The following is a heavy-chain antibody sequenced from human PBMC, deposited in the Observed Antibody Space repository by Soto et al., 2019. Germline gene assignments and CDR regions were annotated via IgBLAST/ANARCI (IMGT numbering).Heavy chain of an antibody. V-gene: IGHV4-30-4*01. D-gene: IGHD3-10*01. CDR1: GGSISSADYY. CDR3: ARDRRGVSHGMDV. Sequence: TSETLSLTCTVSGGSISSADYYWSWIRQPPGKGLEWIGYIYYSGSTYYNPSLKSRVTISVDTSKNQFSLKLSSVTAADTAVYYCARDRRGVSHGMDVWGQGTTVTVSS. CDR2: IYYSGST. J-gene: IGHJ6*02.